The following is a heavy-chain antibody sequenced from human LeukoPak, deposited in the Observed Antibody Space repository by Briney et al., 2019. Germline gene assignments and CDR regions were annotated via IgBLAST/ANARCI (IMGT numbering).Heavy chain of an antibody. J-gene: IGHJ3*02. Sequence: GRSLRLSCAASGFTFSSYGMHWVRQAPGKGLEWVAVISYDGSNKYYADSVKGRFTISRDNSKNTLYLQMNSLRAEDTAVDYCAKGDYGDYNAFDIWGQGTMVTVSS. V-gene: IGHV3-30*18. D-gene: IGHD4-17*01. CDR1: GFTFSSYG. CDR3: AKGDYGDYNAFDI. CDR2: ISYDGSNK.